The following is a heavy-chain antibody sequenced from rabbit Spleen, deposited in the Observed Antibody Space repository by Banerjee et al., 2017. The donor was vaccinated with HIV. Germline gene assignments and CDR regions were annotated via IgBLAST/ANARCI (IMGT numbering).Heavy chain of an antibody. CDR2: INTKSGDT. J-gene: IGHJ4*01. D-gene: IGHD2-1*01. V-gene: IGHV1S40*01. Sequence: QSLEESGGGLVKPGASLTLTCKASGFSFNSAYDMCWVRQAPGKGLEWIACINTKSGDTVYASWAKGRFTISKTSSTTVTLQMTSLTAADTATYFCARGSATMTMVITGFYFNLWGPGTLVTVS. CDR3: ARGSATMTMVITGFYFNL. CDR1: GFSFNSAYD.